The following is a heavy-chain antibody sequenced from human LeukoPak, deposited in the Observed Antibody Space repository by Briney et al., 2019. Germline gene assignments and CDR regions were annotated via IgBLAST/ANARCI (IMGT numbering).Heavy chain of an antibody. D-gene: IGHD3-10*01. J-gene: IGHJ4*02. Sequence: PSETLSLTCTVSGASISSYYYNWIRQTAGRGLEWIGRLYISGSTDYNPSLKSRVTISVDTSKNQFSLKLSSVTAADTAVYFCARDLSGSLYFDYWGRGVLVTVSS. CDR3: ARDLSGSLYFDY. CDR2: LYISGST. V-gene: IGHV4-4*07. CDR1: GASISSYY.